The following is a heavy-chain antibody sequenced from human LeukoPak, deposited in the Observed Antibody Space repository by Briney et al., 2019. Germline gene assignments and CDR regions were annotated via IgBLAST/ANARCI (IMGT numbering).Heavy chain of an antibody. J-gene: IGHJ4*02. D-gene: IGHD1-14*01. Sequence: PGGSLRLSCAASGFTFSSYGMHWVRQAPGKGLEWVAVISYDGSNKYYADSVKGRFTISRDNSKNTLYLQMNSLRAEDTAVYYCARDRTPGLDYWGQGTLVTVSS. CDR3: ARDRTPGLDY. CDR2: ISYDGSNK. V-gene: IGHV3-30*03. CDR1: GFTFSSYG.